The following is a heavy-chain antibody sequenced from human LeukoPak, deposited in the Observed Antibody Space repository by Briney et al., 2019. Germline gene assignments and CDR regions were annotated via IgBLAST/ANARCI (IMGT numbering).Heavy chain of an antibody. CDR2: IYTSGST. D-gene: IGHD5-18*01. Sequence: SETLSLTCTVSGGSISSYYWSWIRQPAGKGLEWIGRIYTSGSTNYNPSLKSRVTISVDTSKNQFSLKLSSVTAADTAVYYCARGGYSYGSLYYFDYWGQGTLVTVSS. CDR1: GGSISSYY. CDR3: ARGGYSYGSLYYFDY. V-gene: IGHV4-4*07. J-gene: IGHJ4*02.